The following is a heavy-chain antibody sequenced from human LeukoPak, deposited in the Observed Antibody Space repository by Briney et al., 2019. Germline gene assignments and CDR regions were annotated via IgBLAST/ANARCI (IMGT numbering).Heavy chain of an antibody. J-gene: IGHJ6*02. CDR1: GYTFTSYD. V-gene: IGHV1-8*01. Sequence: ASVKVSCKASGYTFTSYDINWVRQATGQGLEWMGWMNPNSGNTGYAQKFQGRVTMTRNTSISTAYMELSSLRSEDTAVYYYAREGFGEEDYYYGMDVWGQGTTVTVSS. D-gene: IGHD3-10*01. CDR2: MNPNSGNT. CDR3: AREGFGEEDYYYGMDV.